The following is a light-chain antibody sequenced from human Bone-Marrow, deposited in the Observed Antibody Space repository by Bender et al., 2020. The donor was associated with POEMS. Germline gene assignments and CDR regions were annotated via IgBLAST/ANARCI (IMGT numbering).Light chain of an antibody. V-gene: IGLV2-23*02. J-gene: IGLJ3*02. CDR2: EVT. Sequence: QSALTQPASVSGSPGQSITISCTGTNSDVGSYNLVSWYQLHPDRAPKLIIFEVTRRPSGVSNRFSGSKSGNTASLTISGLQAEDEADYYCCSYAGTYSWVFGGGTKLTVL. CDR1: NSDVGSYNL. CDR3: CSYAGTYSWV.